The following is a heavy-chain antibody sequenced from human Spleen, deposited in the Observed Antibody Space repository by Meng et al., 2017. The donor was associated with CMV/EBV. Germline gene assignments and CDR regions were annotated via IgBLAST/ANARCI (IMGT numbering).Heavy chain of an antibody. V-gene: IGHV4-59*01. J-gene: IGHJ4*02. CDR2: IYYTGST. CDR1: GGSISSYY. D-gene: IGHD1-14*01. CDR3: ARDLTGFDY. Sequence: SETLSLTCTVSGGSISSYYWSWIRQPPGKGLEWIGYIYYTGSTNYNPSLKSRVTISVDTSKNQFSLKLSSVTTADTAVYYCARDLTGFDYWGQGTLVTVSS.